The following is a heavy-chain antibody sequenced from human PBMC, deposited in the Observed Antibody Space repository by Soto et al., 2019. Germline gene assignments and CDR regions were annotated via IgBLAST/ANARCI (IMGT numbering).Heavy chain of an antibody. D-gene: IGHD6-19*01. CDR3: ATSRKISGSVADY. J-gene: IGHJ4*02. CDR1: GGSISSYY. Sequence: SETLSLTCTVSGGSISSYYWSWIRQPPGKGLEWIGYIYYSGSTNYNPSLKSRVTISVDTSKNQFSLKLSSVTAADTAVYYCATSRKISGSVADYWGQGTLVTVSS. V-gene: IGHV4-59*01. CDR2: IYYSGST.